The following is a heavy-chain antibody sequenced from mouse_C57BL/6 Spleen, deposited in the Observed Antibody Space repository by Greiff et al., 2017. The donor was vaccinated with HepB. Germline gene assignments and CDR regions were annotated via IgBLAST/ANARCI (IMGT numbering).Heavy chain of an antibody. CDR3: ARPTVVANYYAMDY. D-gene: IGHD1-1*01. Sequence: EVQVVESGGGLVKPGGSLKLSCAASGFTFSDYGMHWVRQAPEKGLEWVAYISSGSSTIYYADTVKGRFTISRDNAKNTLFLQMTSLRSEDTAMYYCARPTVVANYYAMDYWGQGTSVTVSS. V-gene: IGHV5-17*01. CDR1: GFTFSDYG. CDR2: ISSGSSTI. J-gene: IGHJ4*01.